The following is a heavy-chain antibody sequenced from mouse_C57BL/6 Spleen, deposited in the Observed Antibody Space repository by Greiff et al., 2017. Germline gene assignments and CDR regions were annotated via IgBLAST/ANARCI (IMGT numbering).Heavy chain of an antibody. Sequence: EVQGVESGGGLVQPGGSLKLSCAASGFTFSDYYMYWVRQTPEKRLEWVAYISNGGGSTYYPDTVKGRFTISRDNAKNTLYLQMSRLKSEDTAMYYCARCDYDESMDYWGQGTSVNVSS. V-gene: IGHV5-12*01. J-gene: IGHJ4*01. D-gene: IGHD2-4*01. CDR3: ARCDYDESMDY. CDR1: GFTFSDYY. CDR2: ISNGGGST.